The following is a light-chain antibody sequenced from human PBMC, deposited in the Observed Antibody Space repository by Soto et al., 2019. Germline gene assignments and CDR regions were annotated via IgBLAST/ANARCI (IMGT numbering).Light chain of an antibody. J-gene: IGLJ7*01. V-gene: IGLV2-14*01. Sequence: QSVLTQPASVSGSPGQSITISCTGTSSDVGGYNYVSWYQQHPGKAPKVMIYDVSNRPSGVSNRFSGSKSGNTASLTISGLQAEDEADYYCSSYTSSNTLLFGGGTQLTVL. CDR2: DVS. CDR3: SSYTSSNTLL. CDR1: SSDVGGYNY.